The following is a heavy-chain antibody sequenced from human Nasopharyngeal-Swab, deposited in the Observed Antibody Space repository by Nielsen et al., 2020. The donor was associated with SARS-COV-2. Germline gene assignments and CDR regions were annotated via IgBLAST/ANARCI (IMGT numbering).Heavy chain of an antibody. V-gene: IGHV3-53*01. CDR2: IYSGGST. J-gene: IGHJ4*02. D-gene: IGHD6-6*01. Sequence: VRQAPGKGLEWVSVIYSGGSTYYADSVKGRFTISRDNSKNTLYLQMNSLRAEDTAVYCCARGISSSLYWGQGTLVTVSS. CDR3: ARGISSSLY.